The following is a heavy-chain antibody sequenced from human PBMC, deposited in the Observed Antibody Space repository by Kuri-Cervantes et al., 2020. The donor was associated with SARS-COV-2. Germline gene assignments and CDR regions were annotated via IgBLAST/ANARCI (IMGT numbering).Heavy chain of an antibody. CDR3: ARAGERYYDVWSGHLPNDAVDV. CDR1: EFTFSDYY. D-gene: IGHD3-3*01. J-gene: IGHJ3*01. V-gene: IGHV3-11*04. CDR2: ISSSGTTT. Sequence: GESLEISCAASEFTFSDYYMHWIRQAPGKGLEWVSYISSSGTTTYYADSVKGRFTISRDNAKTSLYVQMNSLRAVDTAVYYCARAGERYYDVWSGHLPNDAVDVWGRGTMVTVSS.